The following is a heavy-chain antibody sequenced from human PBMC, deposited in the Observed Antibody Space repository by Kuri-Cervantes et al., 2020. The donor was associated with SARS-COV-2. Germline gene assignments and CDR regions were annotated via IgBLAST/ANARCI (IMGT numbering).Heavy chain of an antibody. Sequence: GGSLRLSCAASGFTFSSYWMHWVRQAPGKGLVWVSRINSDGSSTTYADSVKGRFTISRDNSKNTLYLQMNSLRAEDTAVYYCARGGSNYYGMDVWGQGTTVTVSS. CDR2: INSDGSST. V-gene: IGHV3-74*01. D-gene: IGHD4-11*01. J-gene: IGHJ6*02. CDR1: GFTFSSYW. CDR3: ARGGSNYYGMDV.